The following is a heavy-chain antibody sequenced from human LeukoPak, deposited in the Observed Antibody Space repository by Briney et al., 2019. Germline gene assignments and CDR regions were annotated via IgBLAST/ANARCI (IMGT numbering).Heavy chain of an antibody. D-gene: IGHD3-10*02. V-gene: IGHV3-21*01. CDR2: ISSSSSNI. J-gene: IGHJ4*02. CDR3: ARDVHPLIDY. Sequence: NPGGSLRLSCAASGFTFSSYSMNWIRQAPGKGLEWVSSISSSSSNIYYADSVKGRFTISRDNAKNSLYLQMNSLRAEDTAVYYCARDVHPLIDYWGQGTLVTVSS. CDR1: GFTFSSYS.